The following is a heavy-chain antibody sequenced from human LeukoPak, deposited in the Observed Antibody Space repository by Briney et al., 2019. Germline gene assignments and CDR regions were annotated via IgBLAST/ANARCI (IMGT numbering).Heavy chain of an antibody. D-gene: IGHD6-19*01. CDR2: IKQDGGEK. V-gene: IGHV3-7*01. CDR1: GFTFSSYW. J-gene: IGHJ3*02. Sequence: GGSLRLSCAASGFTFSSYWMSWVRQAPGKGLEWVANIKQDGGEKYYVDSVKGRFTISRDNAKNSLYLQMNSLRAEDTAVYYCAREAFGIAVAGSNAFDIWGQGTMVTVSS. CDR3: AREAFGIAVAGSNAFDI.